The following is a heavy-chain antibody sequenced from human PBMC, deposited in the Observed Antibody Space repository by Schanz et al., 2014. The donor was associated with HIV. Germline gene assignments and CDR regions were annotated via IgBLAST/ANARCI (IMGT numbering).Heavy chain of an antibody. J-gene: IGHJ6*02. D-gene: IGHD5-12*01. CDR3: ARKMSISNQWLRALYSNYGMDV. V-gene: IGHV1-8*02. CDR1: GYNFSGYY. Sequence: QLVQSGPEVKKPGTSVKVSCKVSGYNFSGYYMHWVRQAPGQGLEWMGWMNPNSGNTGFAQKFQGRVTMTRNTSINTAYMEVSGLKSEDTAVYYCARKMSISNQWLRALYSNYGMDVWGQGTTVTVSS. CDR2: MNPNSGNT.